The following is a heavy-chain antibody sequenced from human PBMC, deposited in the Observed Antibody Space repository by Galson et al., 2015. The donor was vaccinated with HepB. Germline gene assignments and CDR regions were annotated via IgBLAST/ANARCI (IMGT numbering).Heavy chain of an antibody. D-gene: IGHD3/OR15-3a*01. CDR2: IRNGANYYAT. CDR3: TRPGYGSSWFLDYAHCVDV. J-gene: IGHJ6*02. CDR1: GFTFSGSG. V-gene: IGHV3-73*01. Sequence: SLRLSCAASGFTFSGSGIHWVRQAPGKGLEWVGRIRNGANYYATAYAPSVRGRFTVSRDDLKSTAYLQMNSLTPEDTAVYYCTRPGYGSSWFLDYAHCVDVCGQGTTVIVS.